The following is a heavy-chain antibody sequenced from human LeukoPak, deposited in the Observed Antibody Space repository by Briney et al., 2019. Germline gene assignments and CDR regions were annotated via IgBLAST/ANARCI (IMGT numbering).Heavy chain of an antibody. J-gene: IGHJ4*02. CDR3: ARIYGGYFDY. CDR1: GGSISSYY. CDR2: IYYSGST. V-gene: IGHV4-59*01. Sequence: PSETLSLTCTVSGGSISSYYWSWIRQPPGKGPEWIGYIYYSGSTNYNPSLKSRVTISLDTSKNQFSLKLSSVTAADTAVYYCARIYGGYFDYWGQGTLVTVSS. D-gene: IGHD3-16*01.